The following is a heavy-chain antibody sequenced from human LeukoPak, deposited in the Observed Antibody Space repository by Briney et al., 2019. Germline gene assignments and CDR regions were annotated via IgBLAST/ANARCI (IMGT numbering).Heavy chain of an antibody. D-gene: IGHD3-3*01. CDR3: AGWYYDFWSGYYTMGAFDI. V-gene: IGHV1-69*13. J-gene: IGHJ3*02. CDR1: GYTFTSYD. Sequence: GASVKVSCKASGYTFTSYDINWVRQAPGQGLEWMGGIIPIFGTANYAQKFQGRVTITADESTSTAYMELSSLRSEDTAVYYCAGWYYDFWSGYYTMGAFDIWGQGTMVTVSS. CDR2: IIPIFGTA.